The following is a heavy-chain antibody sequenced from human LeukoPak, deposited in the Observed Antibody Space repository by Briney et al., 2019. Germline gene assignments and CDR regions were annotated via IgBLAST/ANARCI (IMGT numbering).Heavy chain of an antibody. Sequence: TSETLSLTCTVSAGSISSSYWSWIRQPPGKGLESIGYIYYNGHTNYNPSLKSRVTISIDTSKNQFTLKLNSVTAADTAVYYCPTILPVIYYMYVWGKGTTVTVSS. CDR2: IYYNGHT. CDR1: AGSISSSY. V-gene: IGHV4-59*01. J-gene: IGHJ6*03. D-gene: IGHD2-21*01. CDR3: PTILPVIYYMYV.